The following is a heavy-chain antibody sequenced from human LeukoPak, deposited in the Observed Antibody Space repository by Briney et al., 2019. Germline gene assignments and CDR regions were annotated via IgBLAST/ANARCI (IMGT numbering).Heavy chain of an antibody. D-gene: IGHD3-22*01. J-gene: IGHJ4*02. CDR2: IHHSGST. CDR1: GGSISRYY. Sequence: PSETLSLPCVVSGGSISRYYWSWIRQPPGKGLEWIGYIHHSGSTNYNPFLKSRVTISVDTSKNQFSLKLSSVTAADTAVHYCASDSSGYYYPYYWGQGTLVTVSS. CDR3: ASDSSGYYYPYY. V-gene: IGHV4-59*08.